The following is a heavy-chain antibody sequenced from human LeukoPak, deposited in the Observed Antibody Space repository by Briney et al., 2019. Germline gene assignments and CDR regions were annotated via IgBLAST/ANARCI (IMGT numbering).Heavy chain of an antibody. Sequence: GGSLRLSCAASGFTFSSFAMTWVRQAPGKGLEWVSGFDGNGPNTNYADSVKGRFTISRDNAKKSLYLQMNSLSAEDTAVYYCGRFSRAPDYWGQGTLVTVSS. CDR3: GRFSRAPDY. CDR1: GFTFSSFA. CDR2: FDGNGPNT. V-gene: IGHV3-23*01. D-gene: IGHD2-2*01. J-gene: IGHJ4*02.